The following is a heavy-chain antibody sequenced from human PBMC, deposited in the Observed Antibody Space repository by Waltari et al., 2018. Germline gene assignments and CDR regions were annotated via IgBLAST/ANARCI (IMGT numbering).Heavy chain of an antibody. CDR2: ISSSSIYI. Sequence: EVQLVESGGGLVKPGGSLRLSCAASGFTFSSYSMNWVRQAPGKGLEWVSSISSSSIYIYYADSVKGRLTISRDNAKNSLYLQRNSLRAEDTAVYYCARLTVPDYWGQGTLVTVSS. J-gene: IGHJ4*02. CDR3: ARLTVPDY. D-gene: IGHD2-2*01. V-gene: IGHV3-21*01. CDR1: GFTFSSYS.